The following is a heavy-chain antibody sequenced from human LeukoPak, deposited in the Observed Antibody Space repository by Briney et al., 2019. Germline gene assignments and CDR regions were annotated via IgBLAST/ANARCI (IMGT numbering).Heavy chain of an antibody. CDR1: GYTFTAYY. V-gene: IGHV1-2*02. CDR2: INPNSGGT. CDR3: ARNGEYDFWSGYRTPGPVDY. Sequence: GASVKVSCKASGYTFTAYYIHWVRQAPGQGLEWMGWINPNSGGTNYAQKFQRRVTMTRDTSIGTAYMEVSRLRSDDTAAYYCARNGEYDFWSGYRTPGPVDYWGQGTLVTVSS. J-gene: IGHJ4*02. D-gene: IGHD3-3*01.